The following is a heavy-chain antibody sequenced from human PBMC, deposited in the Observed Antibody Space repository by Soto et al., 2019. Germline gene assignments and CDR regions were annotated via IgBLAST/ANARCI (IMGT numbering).Heavy chain of an antibody. V-gene: IGHV3-9*01. CDR2: ISWDIGRI. CDR3: AKARLWGCDGYNSCYCNAMDV. CDR1: GFTFDDYA. Sequence: EMQLVESGGGLVQPGRSLRLSCAASGFTFDDYAMYWVRQGPGKGLEWVSGISWDIGRIGYADSVKGRFTISRDKTKNSLYLQRNSLIIEDTALYYCAKARLWGCDGYNSCYCNAMDVWGQGTTVTVSS. J-gene: IGHJ6*02. D-gene: IGHD2-21*01.